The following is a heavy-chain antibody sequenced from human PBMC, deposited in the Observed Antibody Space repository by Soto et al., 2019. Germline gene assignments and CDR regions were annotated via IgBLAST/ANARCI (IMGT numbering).Heavy chain of an antibody. CDR3: ARDRSSSLDY. CDR2: IWYDGSNK. Sequence: VAVIWYDGSNKYYADSVKGRFTISRDNSKNTLYLQMNSLRAEDTAVYYCARDRSSSLDYWGQGTLVTVSS. J-gene: IGHJ4*02. V-gene: IGHV3-33*01. D-gene: IGHD6-6*01.